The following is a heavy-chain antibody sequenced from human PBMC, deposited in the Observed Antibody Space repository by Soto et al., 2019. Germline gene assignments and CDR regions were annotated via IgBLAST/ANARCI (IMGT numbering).Heavy chain of an antibody. CDR1: GFTFTSYG. D-gene: IGHD3-9*01. J-gene: IGHJ4*02. Sequence: QVQLVESGGGVVQAGRSLRLSCEPYGFTFTSYGFHWVRQAPGKGLEWLALIWYDGSKTYYTDSVKGRFTISRDYSKNMLYLQMDSLRVDDTAVYFCVRDFGTSNYLFDYWGQGTLVTVSS. V-gene: IGHV3-33*01. CDR3: VRDFGTSNYLFDY. CDR2: IWYDGSKT.